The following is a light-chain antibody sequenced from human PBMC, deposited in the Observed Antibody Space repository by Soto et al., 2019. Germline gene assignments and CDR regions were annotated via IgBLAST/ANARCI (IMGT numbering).Light chain of an antibody. V-gene: IGKV3-20*01. CDR1: QGVSDY. CDR3: QQYGSSGT. J-gene: IGKJ1*01. Sequence: EIVLTQSPAILSLSPGERATLSCRANQGVSDYLAWYQQKPGQAPRLLIYGASTRATGIPARFSGSGSGTDFTLTISRLEPEDFAVYYCQQYGSSGTFGQGTKVDIK. CDR2: GAS.